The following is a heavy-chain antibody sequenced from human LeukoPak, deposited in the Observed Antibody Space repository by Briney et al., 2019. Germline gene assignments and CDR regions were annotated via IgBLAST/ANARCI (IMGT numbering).Heavy chain of an antibody. Sequence: PGGSLRLSCAAAGFTFSSYGMSWVRQAPGKGLEWVSAISGSGGSTYYADSVKGRFTISRDNYKNTLYLQMNSLRAEDTAVYYCAKGEPYVDIVATMGFDPWGQGTLVTVSS. V-gene: IGHV3-23*01. CDR2: ISGSGGST. D-gene: IGHD5-12*01. CDR3: AKGEPYVDIVATMGFDP. J-gene: IGHJ5*02. CDR1: GFTFSSYG.